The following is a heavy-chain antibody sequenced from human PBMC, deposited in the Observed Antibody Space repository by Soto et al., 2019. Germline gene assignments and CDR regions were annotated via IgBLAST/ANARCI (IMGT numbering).Heavy chain of an antibody. J-gene: IGHJ3*02. Sequence: GESLKISCKASGYSFTSYWIGWVRQVPGKGLEWMGLIYPDDSDTRYSPSFQGQVTISADKSISTAYLQWSSLKASDTAMYYCASNMTTVARDAFDIWGQGTMVTVSS. CDR1: GYSFTSYW. D-gene: IGHD4-17*01. V-gene: IGHV5-51*01. CDR3: ASNMTTVARDAFDI. CDR2: IYPDDSDT.